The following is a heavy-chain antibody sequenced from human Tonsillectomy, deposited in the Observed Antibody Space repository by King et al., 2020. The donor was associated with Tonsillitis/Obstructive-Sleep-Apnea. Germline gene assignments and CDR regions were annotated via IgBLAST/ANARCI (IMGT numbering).Heavy chain of an antibody. CDR3: ARGRNDYDFWSGYFIRDWFDP. Sequence: QLVQSGAEVKKPGASVKVSCKASGYTFTSYDINWVRQATGQGLEWMGWMNPNSGNTGYAQKFQGRVTMTRNTSISTAYMELRSLRSEDTAVYYCARGRNDYDFWSGYFIRDWFDPWGQGTLVTVSS. D-gene: IGHD3-3*01. V-gene: IGHV1-8*01. J-gene: IGHJ5*02. CDR2: MNPNSGNT. CDR1: GYTFTSYD.